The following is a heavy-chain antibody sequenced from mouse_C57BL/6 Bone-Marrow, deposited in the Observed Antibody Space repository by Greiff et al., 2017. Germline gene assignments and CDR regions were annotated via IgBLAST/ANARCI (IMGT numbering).Heavy chain of an antibody. CDR3: ARGDYYGSSYGYAMDY. CDR1: GYSITSGYY. Sequence: DVQLQESGPGLVKPSQSLSLTCSVTGYSITSGYYWNWIRQFPGNKLEWMGYISYDGSNNYNPSLKNRISITRDTSKNQFFLKLNSVTTEDTATYYCARGDYYGSSYGYAMDYWGQGTSVTVSS. V-gene: IGHV3-6*01. D-gene: IGHD1-1*01. CDR2: ISYDGSN. J-gene: IGHJ4*01.